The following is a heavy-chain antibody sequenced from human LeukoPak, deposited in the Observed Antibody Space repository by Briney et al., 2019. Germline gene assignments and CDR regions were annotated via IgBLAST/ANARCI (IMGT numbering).Heavy chain of an antibody. CDR3: AKVRYGVVVITPNYFDY. CDR1: GGSISSYY. D-gene: IGHD3-22*01. CDR2: IYYSGST. Sequence: SETLSLTCTVSGGSISSYYWSWIRQPPGKGLEWIGYIYYSGSTNYKPSLKSRVTISVDTSKNQFSLKLSSVTAADTAIYYCAKVRYGVVVITPNYFDYWGQGTLVTVSS. V-gene: IGHV4-59*01. J-gene: IGHJ4*02.